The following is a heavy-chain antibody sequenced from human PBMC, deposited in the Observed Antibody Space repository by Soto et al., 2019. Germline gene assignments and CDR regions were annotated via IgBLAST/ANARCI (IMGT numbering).Heavy chain of an antibody. D-gene: IGHD3-22*01. V-gene: IGHV3-21*01. CDR3: AGRDSSGYYIPFDY. CDR2: ISSSSSYI. CDR1: GFTFSSYS. Sequence: EVQLVESGGGLVKPGGSLRLSCAASGFTFSSYSMNWVRQAAGKGLEWVSSISSSSSYIYYADSVKGRFTISRDNAKNSLYLQMNSLRAEDTAVYYCAGRDSSGYYIPFDYWGQGTLVTVSS. J-gene: IGHJ4*02.